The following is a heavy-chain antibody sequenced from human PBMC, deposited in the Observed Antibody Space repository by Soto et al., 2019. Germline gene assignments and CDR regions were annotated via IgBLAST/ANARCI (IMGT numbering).Heavy chain of an antibody. CDR1: GYTFTSYY. D-gene: IGHD6-13*01. CDR2: INPSGGST. CDR3: ARDGIAAAGASLYYYYYGMDV. Sequence: ASLKVSCKSSGYTFTSYYIHWVRQAPGQGLEWMGIINPSGGSTSYAQKFQGRVTMTRDTSTSTVYMELSSLRSEDTAVYYRARDGIAAAGASLYYYYYGMDVWGQGTTVTVSS. J-gene: IGHJ6*02. V-gene: IGHV1-46*01.